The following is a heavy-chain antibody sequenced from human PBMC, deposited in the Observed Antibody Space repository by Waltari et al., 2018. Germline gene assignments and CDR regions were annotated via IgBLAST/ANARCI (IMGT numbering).Heavy chain of an antibody. CDR1: GFPVCGYA. CDR2: ISGTGSNT. Sequence: EAQLWESGGGLVQPGGFLRVSCAASGFPVCGYAMSWVRQAPGKGLEWVSEISGTGSNTYYADSVKGRFTISKDNSKNILYLQMDSLRAEDTAVYYCARDGYNWIAFDVWGQGVLVTVSS. D-gene: IGHD5-12*01. CDR3: ARDGYNWIAFDV. V-gene: IGHV3-23*01. J-gene: IGHJ4*02.